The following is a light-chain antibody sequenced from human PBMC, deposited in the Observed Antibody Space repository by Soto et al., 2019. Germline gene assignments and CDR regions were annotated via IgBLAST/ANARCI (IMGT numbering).Light chain of an antibody. Sequence: EIVLTQSPGTLSLSPGARAPLSCRASQSVSSNYLAWYQQKPGQAPKVLIYRASIRATGIPDRFTGSGSGTDFTLTISRLEPEDFAVYYCQQYVSSPWAFGQGTKVDIK. V-gene: IGKV3-20*01. J-gene: IGKJ1*01. CDR2: RAS. CDR3: QQYVSSPWA. CDR1: QSVSSNY.